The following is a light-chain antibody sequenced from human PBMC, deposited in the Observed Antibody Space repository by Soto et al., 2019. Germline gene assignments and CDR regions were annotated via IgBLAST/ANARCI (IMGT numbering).Light chain of an antibody. Sequence: EIVLTQSPGTLSLSPGERATLSCRASQSVRSSYLAWYQQKLGQAPRLLIYGVSNRATGIPDRFSGSESGTDFTLTISRLESEDFAVYYCQQYGTSPRTFGQGTKAEIK. V-gene: IGKV3-20*01. J-gene: IGKJ1*01. CDR3: QQYGTSPRT. CDR1: QSVRSSY. CDR2: GVS.